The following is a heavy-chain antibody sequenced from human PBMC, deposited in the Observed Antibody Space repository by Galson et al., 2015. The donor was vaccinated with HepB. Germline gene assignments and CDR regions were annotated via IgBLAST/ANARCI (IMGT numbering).Heavy chain of an antibody. CDR2: IRSQANSYAT. CDR3: ARLLAWEFAFDI. Sequence: SLRLSCAASGFTSSGSAMCWVRQASGKGLEWVGRIRSQANSYATAYAASVKGRFTISRDDSKKMAYLQMNSLKTEDTAVYYCARLLAWEFAFDIWGQGTMVTVSS. V-gene: IGHV3-73*01. CDR1: GFTSSGSA. J-gene: IGHJ3*02. D-gene: IGHD3-10*01.